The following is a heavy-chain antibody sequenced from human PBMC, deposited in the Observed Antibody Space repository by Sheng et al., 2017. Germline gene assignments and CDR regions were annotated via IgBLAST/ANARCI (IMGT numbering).Heavy chain of an antibody. CDR1: GFTFRSYD. V-gene: IGHV3-23*04. D-gene: IGHD1-26*01. CDR3: ARSRGNSDLFDY. CDR2: ISDTGGST. Sequence: EVQLVESGGGLVQPGESLTLSCTASGFTFRSYDMSWVRQAPGKGLEWVSGISDTGGSTYYTDSVKGRFTISRDNSKNTLFLQVNSPRAEDTAEYYCARSRGNSDLFDYWGQGTLVTVSS. J-gene: IGHJ4*02.